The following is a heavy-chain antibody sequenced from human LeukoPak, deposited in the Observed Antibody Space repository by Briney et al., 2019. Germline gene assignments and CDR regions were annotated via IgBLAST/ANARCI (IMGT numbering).Heavy chain of an antibody. V-gene: IGHV1-2*02. CDR3: ARVQVVDFDP. CDR2: IHPRRGDT. Sequence: GASVKVSCKTSGYSFTAFYIHWVRQAPGQGLEWMGWIHPRRGDTNYAQKFQGRVTMTRDTSISTAYLDLSSLRSDDTAVYYCARVQVVDFDPWGQGTLVTVSS. CDR1: GYSFTAFY. J-gene: IGHJ5*02. D-gene: IGHD2-2*01.